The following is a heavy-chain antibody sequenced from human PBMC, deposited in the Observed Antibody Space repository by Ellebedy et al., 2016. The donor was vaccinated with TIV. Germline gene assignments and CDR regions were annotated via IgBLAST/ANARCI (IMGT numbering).Heavy chain of an antibody. Sequence: GESLKISXTASGFSFSSYNMNWVRQAPGKGLEWVSYISRSSNSIYYADSVKGRFTISRDNAKNSVFLQMNSLRVEDTSVYYCVRGAEGFCSGGTCYAGGWFDPWGQGTLVTVSS. D-gene: IGHD2-15*01. CDR1: GFSFSSYN. CDR3: VRGAEGFCSGGTCYAGGWFDP. J-gene: IGHJ5*02. V-gene: IGHV3-48*04. CDR2: ISRSSNSI.